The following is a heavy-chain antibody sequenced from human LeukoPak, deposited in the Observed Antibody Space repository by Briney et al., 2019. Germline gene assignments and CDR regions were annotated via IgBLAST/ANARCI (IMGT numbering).Heavy chain of an antibody. J-gene: IGHJ4*02. CDR1: GYTFTNYD. Sequence: ASVNVSCKASGYTFTNYDIMWVRQATGQGPEWMGWMNSNSGNIGYAQKFQGRVTMTRDTSINTAYMELHRLTSEDTAVYYCARGRGGTVVRGYLDYWGQGTLVAVSS. D-gene: IGHD3-10*01. CDR2: MNSNSGNI. CDR3: ARGRGGTVVRGYLDY. V-gene: IGHV1-8*01.